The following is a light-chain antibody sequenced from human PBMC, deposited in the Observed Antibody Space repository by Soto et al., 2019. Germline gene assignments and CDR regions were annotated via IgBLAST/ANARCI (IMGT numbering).Light chain of an antibody. CDR3: QHRTTWPT. Sequence: EIVLPQSPATLSLSPGDRATLSCRASQSVTSALAWFQQKPGQAPRLLIYDVSRRATGIPARFSGSGSWTDFTLTINSLEPEDFAVYYCQHRTTWPTFGGGTKVEIK. J-gene: IGKJ4*01. CDR1: QSVTSA. CDR2: DVS. V-gene: IGKV3-11*01.